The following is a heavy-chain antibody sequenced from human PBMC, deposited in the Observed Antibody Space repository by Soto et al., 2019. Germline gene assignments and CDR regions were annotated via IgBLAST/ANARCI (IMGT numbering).Heavy chain of an antibody. J-gene: IGHJ3*02. CDR3: TRGRRWTYYDFWSGSRPPHHDAFDI. CDR1: GFTFGDYA. D-gene: IGHD3-3*01. V-gene: IGHV3-49*04. CDR2: IRSKAYGGTT. Sequence: GGSLRLSCTASGFTFGDYAMSWVRQAPGKGLEWVGFIRSKAYGGTTEYAASVEGRFTISRDDSKSIAYLQMNSLKTEDTAVYYCTRGRRWTYYDFWSGSRPPHHDAFDIWGQGTMVTVSS.